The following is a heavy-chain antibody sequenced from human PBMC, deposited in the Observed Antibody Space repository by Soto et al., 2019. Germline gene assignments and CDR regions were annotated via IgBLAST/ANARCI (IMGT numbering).Heavy chain of an antibody. V-gene: IGHV5-51*03. CDR2: IWPGDSDT. J-gene: IGHJ4*02. CDR3: VRVPPRGGSGTSPCDY. D-gene: IGHD3-10*01. CDR1: GYSFSSYW. Sequence: EVQLVQSGAEVGKPGESLKISCKGSGYSFSSYWIGWVRQMPGKGLEWMGIIWPGDSDTRYSPSFQGQVTISADKSIATAYLQWSSLKASDTAMYYCVRVPPRGGSGTSPCDYWGQGTLVTVSS.